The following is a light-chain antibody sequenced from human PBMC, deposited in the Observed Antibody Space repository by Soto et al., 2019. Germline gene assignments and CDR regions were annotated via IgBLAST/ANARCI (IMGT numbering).Light chain of an antibody. V-gene: IGKV1-12*02. CDR3: QQANSFPFT. Sequence: DIQMTQSPSSVSASIGDRVTITCRASQIIGTWLAWYQQKPGKAPTLLIYGASTLQSGVPSRFSGSGSATDFTRTITNLQAEDSAIYYCQQANSFPFTFGPGTKVDIK. CDR1: QIIGTW. J-gene: IGKJ3*01. CDR2: GAS.